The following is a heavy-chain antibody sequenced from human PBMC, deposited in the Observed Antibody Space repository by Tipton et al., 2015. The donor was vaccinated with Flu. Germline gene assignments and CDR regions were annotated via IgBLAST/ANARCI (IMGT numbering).Heavy chain of an antibody. Sequence: TLSLTCTVSGDSISTTIYYWGWVRQPPGKGLEWIGSIYYSGTTYYNPSLKSRVTISVASSKNECSLTLASLTAAYTAVYYCARDLWNDRRAYYYYGVDVWGQGTTVTVSS. CDR3: ARDLWNDRRAYYYYGVDV. CDR2: IYYSGTT. CDR1: GDSISTTIYY. V-gene: IGHV4-39*07. D-gene: IGHD1-1*01. J-gene: IGHJ6*02.